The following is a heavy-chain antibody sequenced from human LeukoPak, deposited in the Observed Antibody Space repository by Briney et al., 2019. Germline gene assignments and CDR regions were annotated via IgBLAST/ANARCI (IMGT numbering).Heavy chain of an antibody. V-gene: IGHV3-21*01. J-gene: IGHJ4*02. CDR1: GFTFSSYS. Sequence: GRSLRLSCAASGFTFSSYSMNWVRQAPGKGLEWVSSISSSSSYIYYADSVKGRFTISRDNAKNSLYLQMNSLRAEDTAVYYCARDRGSYGYWIDYWGQGTLVTVSS. CDR3: ARDRGSYGYWIDY. CDR2: ISSSSSYI. D-gene: IGHD5-18*01.